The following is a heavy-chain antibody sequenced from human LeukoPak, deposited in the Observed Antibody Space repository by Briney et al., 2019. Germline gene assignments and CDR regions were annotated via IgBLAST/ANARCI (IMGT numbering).Heavy chain of an antibody. CDR1: GFTFSSFA. D-gene: IGHD3-22*01. V-gene: IGHV3-23*01. J-gene: IGHJ3*02. CDR3: ARGGGDYYDSSGYEYI. CDR2: ISASGGST. Sequence: GGSLRLSCAASGFTFSSFATSWVRQAPGKGLEWVSGISASGGSTYYADSVKGRFTISRDNSKNSLYLQMNSLRAEDTAVYYCARGGGDYYDSSGYEYIWGQGTMVTVSS.